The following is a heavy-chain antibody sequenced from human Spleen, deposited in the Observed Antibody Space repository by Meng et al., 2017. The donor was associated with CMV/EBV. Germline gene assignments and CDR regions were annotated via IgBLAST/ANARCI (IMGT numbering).Heavy chain of an antibody. CDR2: IDPGDSDT. CDR1: GYNFASNW. V-gene: IGHV5-51*01. Sequence: CKGSGYNFASNWIGWVRQMPGKGLEWMGIIDPGDSDTRYSPSFQGQVTISADKSISTAYLQWSSLKASDTAMYFCARRGVGANPFDYWGQGTLVTVSS. CDR3: ARRGVGANPFDY. D-gene: IGHD1-26*01. J-gene: IGHJ4*02.